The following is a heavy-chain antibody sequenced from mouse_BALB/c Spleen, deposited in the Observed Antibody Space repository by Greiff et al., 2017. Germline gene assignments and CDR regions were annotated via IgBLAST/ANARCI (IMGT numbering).Heavy chain of an antibody. CDR3: ARERPPYDYDWAYAMDY. Sequence: EVKLMESGGGLVQPGGSRKLSCAASGFTFSSYAMSWVRQTPEKRLEWVASISSGGSTYYPDSVKGRFTISRDNARNILYLQMSSLRSEDTAMYYCARERPPYDYDWAYAMDYWGQGTSVTVSS. V-gene: IGHV5-6-5*01. CDR1: GFTFSSYA. D-gene: IGHD2-4*01. CDR2: ISSGGST. J-gene: IGHJ4*01.